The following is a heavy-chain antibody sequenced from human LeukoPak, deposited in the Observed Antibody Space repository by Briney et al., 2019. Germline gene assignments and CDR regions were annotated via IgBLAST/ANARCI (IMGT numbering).Heavy chain of an antibody. CDR1: GSSFTSYW. J-gene: IGHJ4*02. D-gene: IGHD1-26*01. Sequence: GESLQISCQGSGSSFTSYWIGWVRQMPGKGLERMGIIYPGDSDTRYSPSFQGQVTISADKSISTAYLQWSSLKASDTAMYYCARSFGRYHNNLDYWGQGTLVTVSS. V-gene: IGHV5-51*01. CDR2: IYPGDSDT. CDR3: ARSFGRYHNNLDY.